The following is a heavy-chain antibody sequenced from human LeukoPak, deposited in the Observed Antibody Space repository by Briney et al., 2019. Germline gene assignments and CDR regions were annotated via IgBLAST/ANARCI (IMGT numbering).Heavy chain of an antibody. V-gene: IGHV4-30-4*07. CDR2: IYYSGSA. Sequence: SETLSLTCDVSGGSINSGGYSWSWIRQPPGKGLEWIGFIYYSGSAYYNPSLRSRLIISLDTSKNQFSLKLSSVTAADTAVYYCARDRGPGNCSGGSCYPGFGYYYYMDVWGKGTTVTVSS. D-gene: IGHD2-15*01. J-gene: IGHJ6*03. CDR1: GGSINSGGYS. CDR3: ARDRGPGNCSGGSCYPGFGYYYYMDV.